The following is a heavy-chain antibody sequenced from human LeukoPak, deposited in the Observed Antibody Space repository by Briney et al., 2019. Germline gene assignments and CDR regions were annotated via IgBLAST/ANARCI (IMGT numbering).Heavy chain of an antibody. Sequence: GASVKVSCKASGYTFTGYYMHWVRQAPGQGLEWMGWINPNSGGTNYAQKFQGRVTMTRDTSISTAYMELSRLRSDDTAVYYCARDGGPTSYYYYYMDVGGKGTTVTVSS. V-gene: IGHV1-2*02. J-gene: IGHJ6*03. D-gene: IGHD3-3*01. CDR2: INPNSGGT. CDR1: GYTFTGYY. CDR3: ARDGGPTSYYYYYMDV.